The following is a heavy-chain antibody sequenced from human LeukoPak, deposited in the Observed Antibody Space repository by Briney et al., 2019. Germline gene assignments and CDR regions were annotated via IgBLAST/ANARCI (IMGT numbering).Heavy chain of an antibody. CDR1: GYSLTSYW. V-gene: IGHV5-51*01. J-gene: IGHJ4*02. CDR3: ARRIAGSGVDY. Sequence: GESLKISCKGSGYSLTSYWIGWVRQMPGEGLEWMGIIYPGDSDTRYSPSFQGQVTISADKPISTAYLQWRSLKASDSAMYYCARRIAGSGVDYWGQGTLVTVSS. CDR2: IYPGDSDT. D-gene: IGHD6-13*01.